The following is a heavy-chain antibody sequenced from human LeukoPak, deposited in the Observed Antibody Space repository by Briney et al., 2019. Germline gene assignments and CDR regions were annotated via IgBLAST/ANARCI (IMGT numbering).Heavy chain of an antibody. CDR1: GYSFTSYW. Sequence: GESLRISCKGSGYSFTSYWISWVRQMPGKGLEWTGRIDPSDAYTNYSPSFQGHVTISSDKSINTAYLQWSSLKASDTAMYYCARHEGYSSSAKVYWGQGTLVTVSS. CDR3: ARHEGYSSSAKVY. V-gene: IGHV5-10-1*01. CDR2: IDPSDAYT. D-gene: IGHD2-2*01. J-gene: IGHJ4*02.